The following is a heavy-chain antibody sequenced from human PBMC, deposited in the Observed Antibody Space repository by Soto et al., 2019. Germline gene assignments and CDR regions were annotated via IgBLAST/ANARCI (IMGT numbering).Heavy chain of an antibody. CDR2: ISYDGSNK. J-gene: IGHJ4*02. D-gene: IGHD2-8*01. CDR1: GFTFSSYA. CDR3: ARGQVDGADRKTGGYFDY. V-gene: IGHV3-30-3*01. Sequence: LRLSCAASGFTFSSYAMHWVRQAPGKGLEWVAVISYDGSNKYYADSVKGRFTISRDNSKNTLYLQMNSLRAEDTAVYYCARGQVDGADRKTGGYFDYWGQGPLVTVSS.